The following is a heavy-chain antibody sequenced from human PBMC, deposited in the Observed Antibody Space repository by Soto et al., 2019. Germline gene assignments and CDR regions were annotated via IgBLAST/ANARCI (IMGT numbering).Heavy chain of an antibody. J-gene: IGHJ6*04. Sequence: QVQLVQSGAEVKKPGASVKVSCKASGYSFTSHGIRWVRQAPGQGLEWMGWISAKSGDTNYAQQLQGRVTVTKDTSTSTANRQRGRVRSEDTAVYSRPRLVRGSNIDYYRHVNVGGKWTTVTASS. CDR2: ISAKSGDT. CDR3: PRLVRGSNIDYYRHVNV. CDR1: GYSFTSHG. V-gene: IGHV1-18*01. D-gene: IGHD3-10*01.